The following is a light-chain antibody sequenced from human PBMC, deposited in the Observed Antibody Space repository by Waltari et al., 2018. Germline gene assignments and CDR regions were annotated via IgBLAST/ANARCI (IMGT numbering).Light chain of an antibody. J-gene: IGLJ2*01. CDR3: SSYTTRSILL. CDR1: SSDVGGYNY. Sequence: QSALTQPVSVSGSPGQSITISCTGTSSDVGGYNYVAWYQQHPNKAPKVIIYDVANRPCGVVKRFSGSKSGSPASLTISGLQTEDEAYYYCSSYTTRSILLFGGGTKVTVL. V-gene: IGLV2-14*03. CDR2: DVA.